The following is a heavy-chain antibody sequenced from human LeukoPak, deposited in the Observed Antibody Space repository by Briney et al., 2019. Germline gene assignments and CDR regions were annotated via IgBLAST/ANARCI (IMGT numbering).Heavy chain of an antibody. CDR3: ARESITMVRGVRTDAFDI. CDR2: IYYSGST. J-gene: IGHJ3*02. V-gene: IGHV4-59*01. CDR1: GGSISSYY. D-gene: IGHD3-10*01. Sequence: SETLYLTCTVSGGSISSYYWSWIRQPPGKGLEWIGYIYYSGSTNYNPSLKSRVTISVDTSKNQFSLKLSSVTAADTAVYYCARESITMVRGVRTDAFDIWGQGTMVTVSS.